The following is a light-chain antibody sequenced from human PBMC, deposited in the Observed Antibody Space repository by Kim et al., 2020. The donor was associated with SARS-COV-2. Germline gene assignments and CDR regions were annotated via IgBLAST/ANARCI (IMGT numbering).Light chain of an antibody. CDR2: ANS. J-gene: IGLJ1*01. V-gene: IGLV1-40*01. CDR3: QSYDSCLSGDV. CDR1: SSNLGAGYD. Sequence: QSVLTQPPSVSGPPGERVTISCTGSSSNLGAGYDVNWYQQLPGTVPKLLIYANSNRPSGVPGRFSGSKSGSSASLAITGLQAEDETDYYCQSYDSCLSGDVFGTGTKVAVL.